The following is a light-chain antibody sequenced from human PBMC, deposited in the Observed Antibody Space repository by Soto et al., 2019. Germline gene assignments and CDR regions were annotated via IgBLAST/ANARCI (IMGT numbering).Light chain of an antibody. J-gene: IGLJ3*02. CDR3: LLYYGNVQV. CDR1: TGAVTGAPY. Sequence: QAVVIQEPSLTVSPGETVTLTCASNTGAVTGAPYPNWLQQKPGQAPRALVHSTSIKHSWTPARFSGSLLGDKAALTLSGVQPEDEADYYYLLYYGNVQVFGRGTKLSVL. CDR2: STS. V-gene: IGLV7-43*01.